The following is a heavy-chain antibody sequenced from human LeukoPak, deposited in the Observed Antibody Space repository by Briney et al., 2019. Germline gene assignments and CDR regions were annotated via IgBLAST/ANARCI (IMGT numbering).Heavy chain of an antibody. CDR2: ISSSSSTI. Sequence: GGSLRLSCAASGFTFSSYSMNWVRQAPGKGLEWISYISSSSSTIYYADSVKGRFTISRDNAKNSLYLQMNSLRDEDTAVYYCARGLRGYSYGYVHYYGMDVWGQGTTVTVSS. V-gene: IGHV3-48*02. J-gene: IGHJ6*02. CDR3: ARGLRGYSYGYVHYYGMDV. D-gene: IGHD5-18*01. CDR1: GFTFSSYS.